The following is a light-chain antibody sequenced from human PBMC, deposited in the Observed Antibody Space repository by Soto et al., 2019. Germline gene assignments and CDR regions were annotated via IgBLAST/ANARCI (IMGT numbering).Light chain of an antibody. CDR2: SAS. J-gene: IGKJ4*01. CDR1: QSISTF. V-gene: IGKV1-39*01. Sequence: DIQMTQSPSSLYASVGARVTITCRASQSISTFLNWYQQKPGKAPKLLVYSASSLQSGVPSRFGGSGSGTDFTLTSTSLQPEDFSTYFCQQSDSTPLTFGGGTKVEI. CDR3: QQSDSTPLT.